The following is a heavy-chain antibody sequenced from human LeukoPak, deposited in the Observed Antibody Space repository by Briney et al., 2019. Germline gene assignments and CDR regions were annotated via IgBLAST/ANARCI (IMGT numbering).Heavy chain of an antibody. J-gene: IGHJ4*02. V-gene: IGHV3-9*01. Sequence: PGGSLRLSCAASGFTFDDYAMHWVRQAPGKGLEWVSGISWNSGSIGYADSVKGRCTISRDNAKNSLYLQMNSLRAEDTALYYCAKDIATGNRLYYFDYWGQGTLVTVSS. CDR3: AKDIATGNRLYYFDY. CDR2: ISWNSGSI. D-gene: IGHD1-14*01. CDR1: GFTFDDYA.